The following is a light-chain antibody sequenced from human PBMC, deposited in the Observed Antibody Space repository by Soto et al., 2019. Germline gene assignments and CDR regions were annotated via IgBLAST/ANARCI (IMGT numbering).Light chain of an antibody. CDR1: SSNIGTNA. J-gene: IGLJ1*01. Sequence: QSVLTQPPSASGTPGQRVTISCSGGSSNIGTNAVNWYQQLPGTAPKLLIYNNNQRPSGVPDRFSGSKSGTSASLAISGLQSEDEADYYCAAWDDRLNGYVFGTGTQVTVL. V-gene: IGLV1-44*01. CDR3: AAWDDRLNGYV. CDR2: NNN.